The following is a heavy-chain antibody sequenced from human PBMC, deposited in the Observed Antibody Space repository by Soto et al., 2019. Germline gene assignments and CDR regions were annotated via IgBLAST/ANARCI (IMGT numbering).Heavy chain of an antibody. CDR2: ISSSSSYI. J-gene: IGHJ3*02. CDR1: GFTFSSYS. Sequence: EVQLVESGGGLVKPGGSLRLSCAASGFTFSSYSMNWVRQAPGKGLEWVSSISSSSSYIYYADSVKGRFTSSRDNATNSLYLQINRLRAEDTAVYYCSAYCSSTSCYSSYDAFDIWGQGTMVTVSS. CDR3: SAYCSSTSCYSSYDAFDI. V-gene: IGHV3-21*01. D-gene: IGHD2-2*01.